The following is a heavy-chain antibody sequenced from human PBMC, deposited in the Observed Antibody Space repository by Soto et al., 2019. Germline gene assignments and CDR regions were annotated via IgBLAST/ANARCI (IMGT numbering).Heavy chain of an antibody. J-gene: IGHJ6*02. Sequence: QVQLVQSGAEAKKPGSSVKVSCKASGGTFSSYAISWVRQAPGQGLEWMGEIISMYGAAMYAQKFQGRVTITADESASTAYMELTSLRSEDTAVYYCARGGKERFRGSGMDVWGQGTTVTVS. CDR3: ARGGKERFRGSGMDV. CDR2: IISMYGAA. D-gene: IGHD1-1*01. V-gene: IGHV1-69*01. CDR1: GGTFSSYA.